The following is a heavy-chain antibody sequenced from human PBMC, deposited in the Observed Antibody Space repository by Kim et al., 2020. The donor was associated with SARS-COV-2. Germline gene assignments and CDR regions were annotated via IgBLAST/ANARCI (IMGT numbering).Heavy chain of an antibody. Sequence: SSRPSFRGQVTISADKSTTTAYLQWSSLKASDTAMYYCARSAGPYDYYFDYWGQGTLVTVSS. J-gene: IGHJ4*02. CDR3: ARSAGPYDYYFDY. D-gene: IGHD3-16*01. V-gene: IGHV5-51*01.